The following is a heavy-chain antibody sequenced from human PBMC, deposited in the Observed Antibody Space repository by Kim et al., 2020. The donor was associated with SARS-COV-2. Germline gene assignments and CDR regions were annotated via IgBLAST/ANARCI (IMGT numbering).Heavy chain of an antibody. CDR3: AKDIKLSSSWYLGGCDY. CDR2: ISGDGGST. CDR1: GFTFDDYA. D-gene: IGHD6-13*01. Sequence: GGSLRLSCAASGFTFDDYAMHWVRQAPGKGLEWVSLISGDGGSTYYADSVKGRFTISRDNSKNSLYLQMNSLRTEDTALYYCAKDIKLSSSWYLGGCDYWGQGTLVTVSS. J-gene: IGHJ4*02. V-gene: IGHV3-43*02.